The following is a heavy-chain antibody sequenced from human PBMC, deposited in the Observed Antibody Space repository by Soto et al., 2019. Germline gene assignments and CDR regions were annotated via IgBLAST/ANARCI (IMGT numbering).Heavy chain of an antibody. CDR1: GFTLSNFW. Sequence: ESGGGLVQPGGSLRLSCAASGFTLSNFWMSWVRQAPGKGLEWVASIKEDGSEKTYVDSVKGRFTISRDNAQNSLYLQMNRLRVDDAAMYYCASYRTLGCWGQGTPAIVSS. CDR2: IKEDGSEK. CDR3: ASYRTLGC. D-gene: IGHD1-26*01. J-gene: IGHJ4*02. V-gene: IGHV3-7*03.